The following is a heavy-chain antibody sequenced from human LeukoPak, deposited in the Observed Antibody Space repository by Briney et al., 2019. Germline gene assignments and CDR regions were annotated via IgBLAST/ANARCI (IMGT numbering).Heavy chain of an antibody. CDR3: AHSEDTALVHDAFDI. J-gene: IGHJ3*02. Sequence: TLSLTCAVSGGSISSNSYYWGWIRQPPGKALEWLALIYWDDDKRYSPSLKSRLSITKDTSKNQVVLTMTNMDPVDTATYYCAHSEDTALVHDAFDIWGQGTMVTVSS. CDR1: GGSISSNSYY. D-gene: IGHD5-18*01. CDR2: IYWDDDK. V-gene: IGHV2-5*02.